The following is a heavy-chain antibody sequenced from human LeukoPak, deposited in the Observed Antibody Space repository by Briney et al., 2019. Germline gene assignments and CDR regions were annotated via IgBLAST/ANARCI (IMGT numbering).Heavy chain of an antibody. Sequence: SVKVSCTASGGTFSSYAISWVRQAPGQGLEWMGGIIPIFGTANYAQKFQGRVTITADESTSTAYMELSSLRPEDTAVYYCASRVDTAIIYYYYGMDVWGQGTTVTVSS. CDR3: ASRVDTAIIYYYYGMDV. D-gene: IGHD5-18*01. CDR1: GGTFSSYA. CDR2: IIPIFGTA. J-gene: IGHJ6*02. V-gene: IGHV1-69*01.